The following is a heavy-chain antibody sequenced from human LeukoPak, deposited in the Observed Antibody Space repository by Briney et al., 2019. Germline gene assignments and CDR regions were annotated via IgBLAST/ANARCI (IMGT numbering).Heavy chain of an antibody. J-gene: IGHJ6*02. CDR3: ARARLRYFDWLSPGAWDYSYYGMDV. Sequence: SETLSLTCTVSGGSISSYYWSWIRQPPGQGLEWIGYIYYSGSTNYNPSLKSRVTISVDTSKNQFALQLSSVTAAATAVYYCARARLRYFDWLSPGAWDYSYYGMDVWGQGTTVTVSS. V-gene: IGHV4-59*01. D-gene: IGHD3-9*01. CDR1: GGSISSYY. CDR2: IYYSGST.